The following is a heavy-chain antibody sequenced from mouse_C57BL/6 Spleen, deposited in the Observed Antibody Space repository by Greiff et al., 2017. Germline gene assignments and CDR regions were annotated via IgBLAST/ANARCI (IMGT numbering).Heavy chain of an antibody. J-gene: IGHJ3*01. CDR1: GYTFTSYT. CDR2: INPSSGYT. D-gene: IGHD1-1*01. Sequence: VQLQQSGAELARPGASVKMSCKASGYTFTSYTMHWVKQRPGQGLEWIGYINPSSGYTKYNQKFKDKATLTADKSSSTAYMQLSSLTSEDSAVYYCAREIDYYGSSYVGFAYWGQGTLVTVSA. V-gene: IGHV1-4*01. CDR3: AREIDYYGSSYVGFAY.